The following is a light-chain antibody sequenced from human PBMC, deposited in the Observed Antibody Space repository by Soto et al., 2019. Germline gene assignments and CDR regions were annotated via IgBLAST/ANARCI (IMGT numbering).Light chain of an antibody. Sequence: EIVLTQSPGTLSLSPGERATLSCRASQSVSSSYLAWYQQKPGQAPRLLIYGASSRATGIPDRFSGSGSGTDFTLTISRLEPEDFAVYYCQQYGSSPNTFGQGTKVHIK. J-gene: IGKJ1*01. CDR1: QSVSSSY. CDR2: GAS. V-gene: IGKV3-20*01. CDR3: QQYGSSPNT.